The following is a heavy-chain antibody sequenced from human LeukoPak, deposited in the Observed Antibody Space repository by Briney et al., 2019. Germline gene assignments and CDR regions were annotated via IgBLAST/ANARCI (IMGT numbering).Heavy chain of an antibody. V-gene: IGHV4-39*07. D-gene: IGHD6-13*01. J-gene: IGHJ4*02. CDR2: IYYSGST. CDR1: GGSISSSSYY. CDR3: ARKARLYSSSWFPGY. Sequence: SETLSLTCTVSGGSISSSSYYWGWIRQPPGKGLEWIGSIYYSGSTYYNPSLKSRVTISVDTSKNQFSLKLSSVTAADTAVYYCARKARLYSSSWFPGYWGQGTLVTVSS.